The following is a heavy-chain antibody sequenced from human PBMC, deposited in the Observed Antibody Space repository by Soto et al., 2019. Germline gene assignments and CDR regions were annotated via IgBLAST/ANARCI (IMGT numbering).Heavy chain of an antibody. CDR1: GGSISSGGYY. D-gene: IGHD6-6*01. Sequence: PSETLSLTCTVSGGSISSGGYYWSWIRQHPGKGLEWIGYIYYSGSTYYNPSLKSRVTISVDTSKNQFSLKLSSVTAADTAVHYCARGIAARPRYFDYWGQGTLVTVSS. J-gene: IGHJ4*02. CDR2: IYYSGST. CDR3: ARGIAARPRYFDY. V-gene: IGHV4-31*03.